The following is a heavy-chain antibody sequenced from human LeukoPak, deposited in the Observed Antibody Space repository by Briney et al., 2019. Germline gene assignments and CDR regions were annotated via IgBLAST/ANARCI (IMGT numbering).Heavy chain of an antibody. J-gene: IGHJ4*02. V-gene: IGHV5-10-1*01. CDR3: AKHYGDYVGSFDY. CDR2: IDPSDSYT. D-gene: IGHD4-17*01. Sequence: GESLMISCKGSGYSFTNYWISWVRQLSGKGLEWMGTIDPSDSYTNYRPSFQGHVTISADKSISTAYLQWSSLKASDTAMYYCAKHYGDYVGSFDYWGQGTLVTVSS. CDR1: GYSFTNYW.